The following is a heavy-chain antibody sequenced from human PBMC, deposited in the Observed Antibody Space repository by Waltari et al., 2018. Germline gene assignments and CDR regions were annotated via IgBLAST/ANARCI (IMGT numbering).Heavy chain of an antibody. CDR3: ARNDCSGGSCHPYYYGMDV. Sequence: QVQLVQSGAEVKKPGSSVKVSCKASGGTFSSYAISWVRQAPGQGLEWMGGNMPVLGTASYAQKLQGILRMTTDEATSTAYMELSSLRSEDTAVYYCARNDCSGGSCHPYYYGMDVWGQGTTVTVSS. CDR2: NMPVLGTA. J-gene: IGHJ6*02. CDR1: GGTFSSYA. V-gene: IGHV1-69*05. D-gene: IGHD2-15*01.